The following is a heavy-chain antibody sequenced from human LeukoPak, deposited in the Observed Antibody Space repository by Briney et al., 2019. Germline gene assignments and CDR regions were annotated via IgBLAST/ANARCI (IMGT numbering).Heavy chain of an antibody. Sequence: PSETLSLTCTVSGGSISSSSYYWGWIRQPPGKGLEWIGSIYYSGSTYYNPSLKSRVTISVDTSKNQFSLKLSSVTAADTAVYYCARHTQQWLGIYNWFDPWGQGTLVTVSS. CDR1: GGSISSSSYY. D-gene: IGHD6-19*01. J-gene: IGHJ5*02. V-gene: IGHV4-39*01. CDR3: ARHTQQWLGIYNWFDP. CDR2: IYYSGST.